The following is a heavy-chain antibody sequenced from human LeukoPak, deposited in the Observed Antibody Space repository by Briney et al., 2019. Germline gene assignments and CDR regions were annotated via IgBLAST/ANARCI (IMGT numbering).Heavy chain of an antibody. CDR3: ARVGRSRGSLPNSYYYMDV. D-gene: IGHD1-26*01. CDR2: IIPIFGSA. CDR1: GDIFNSYS. J-gene: IGHJ6*03. Sequence: SVKVSCKASGDIFNSYSISWVRQAPGQGLEWMGGIIPIFGSANYAQTFQGRVTITTDQSTSTAYMELSSLSSEDTAVYCCARVGRSRGSLPNSYYYMDVWGKGTTVTVSS. V-gene: IGHV1-69*05.